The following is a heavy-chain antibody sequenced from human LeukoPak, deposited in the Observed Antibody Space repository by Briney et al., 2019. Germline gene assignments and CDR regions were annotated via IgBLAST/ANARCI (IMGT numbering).Heavy chain of an antibody. V-gene: IGHV3-30*04. Sequence: GGSLRLSCAASGFTFSSYAMHWVRQAPGKGLEWVAVISYDGSNKYYADSVKGRFTISRDNSKNTLYLQMNSLRAEDTAVYFCARDFGPRLYAFDVWGQGTMITVSS. CDR2: ISYDGSNK. CDR1: GFTFSSYA. CDR3: ARDFGPRLYAFDV. J-gene: IGHJ3*01. D-gene: IGHD3-16*01.